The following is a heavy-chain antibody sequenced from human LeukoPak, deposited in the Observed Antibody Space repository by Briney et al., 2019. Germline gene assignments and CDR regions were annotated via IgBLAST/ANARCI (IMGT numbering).Heavy chain of an antibody. J-gene: IGHJ4*02. CDR2: ISSSSSYI. D-gene: IGHD3-16*01. CDR3: ARDSKPRYVCDY. V-gene: IGHV3-21*01. Sequence: GGSLRLSCAASGFTFSSYSMNWVRQAPGKGLEWVSSISSSSSYIYYSDSVKGRFTISRDNAKNSLYLQTNSLRAEDTAVYYCARDSKPRYVCDYWGQGTLVTVSS. CDR1: GFTFSSYS.